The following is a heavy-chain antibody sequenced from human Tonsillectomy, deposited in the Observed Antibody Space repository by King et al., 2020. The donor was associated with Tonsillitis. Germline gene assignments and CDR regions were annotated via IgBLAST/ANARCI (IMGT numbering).Heavy chain of an antibody. CDR2: INHRGGT. Sequence: VQLQQWGAGLLKTSETLSLTCAVYGGSFSSYYWSWIRQSPGKGLEWIGEINHRGGTNYNPSLKIRVTISLDTYRHQVSLELKSVTAADTAVYYCARGREVGTIVYWYFDIWGRGTLVTVFS. J-gene: IGHJ2*01. D-gene: IGHD5-12*01. CDR1: GGSFSSYY. V-gene: IGHV4-34*01. CDR3: ARGREVGTIVYWYFDI.